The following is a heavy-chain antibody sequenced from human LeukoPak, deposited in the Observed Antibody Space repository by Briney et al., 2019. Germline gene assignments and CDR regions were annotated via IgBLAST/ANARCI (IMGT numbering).Heavy chain of an antibody. D-gene: IGHD2-2*01. CDR3: ARASGNDIVVVPAAIKGSYYYYGMDV. J-gene: IGHJ6*02. CDR2: IIPIFGTA. Sequence: SVKVSCKASGGTFSSYAISWVRQAPGQGLEWMGGIIPIFGTANYAQKFQGRVTITADESTSTAYMELSSLRSEDTAVYYCARASGNDIVVVPAAIKGSYYYYGMDVWGQGTTVTVSS. V-gene: IGHV1-69*13. CDR1: GGTFSSYA.